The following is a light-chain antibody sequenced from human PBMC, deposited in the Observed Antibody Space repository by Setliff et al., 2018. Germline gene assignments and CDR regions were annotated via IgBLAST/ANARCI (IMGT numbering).Light chain of an antibody. CDR2: DVS. V-gene: IGLV2-11*01. J-gene: IGLJ1*01. CDR1: SSDVGGYNS. Sequence: QSALTQPRSVSGSPGQSVTISRIGTSSDVGGYNSVSWYQQHPDKPPKLIIYDVSTRPSGVPDRFSGSKSGNTASLTISGLQAEDEADYYCCSYGGTLYVFGTGTKVTVL. CDR3: CSYGGTLYV.